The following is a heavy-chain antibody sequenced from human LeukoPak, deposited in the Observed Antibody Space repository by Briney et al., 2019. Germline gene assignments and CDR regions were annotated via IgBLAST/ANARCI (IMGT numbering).Heavy chain of an antibody. Sequence: ASVTVSCKASGYTFTGYYMHWVRQAPGQGLEWMGWINPNSGGTNYAQKFQGRVTMTRDTSISTAYMELSRLRSDDTAVYYCARVPGYYYYYYMDVWGKGTTVTISS. V-gene: IGHV1-2*02. CDR2: INPNSGGT. CDR1: GYTFTGYY. J-gene: IGHJ6*03. CDR3: ARVPGYYYYYYMDV.